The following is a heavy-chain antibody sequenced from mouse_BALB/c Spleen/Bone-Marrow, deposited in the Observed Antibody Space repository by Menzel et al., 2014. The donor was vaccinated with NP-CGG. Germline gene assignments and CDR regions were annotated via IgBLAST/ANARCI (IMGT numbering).Heavy chain of an antibody. D-gene: IGHD1-1*01. CDR2: IYPGSGSI. V-gene: IGHV1S22*01. Sequence: LQQSGSELVRPGASVKLSCKASGYTFTSYWIHWVKQRPGQGLEWIGNIYPGSGSINYDEKFKSKATLTVDTSSSTADMHLSSLTSEDSAVYDCRCYDYTRDYWGQGTSVTVSS. CDR3: RCYDYTRDY. J-gene: IGHJ4*01. CDR1: GYTFTSYW.